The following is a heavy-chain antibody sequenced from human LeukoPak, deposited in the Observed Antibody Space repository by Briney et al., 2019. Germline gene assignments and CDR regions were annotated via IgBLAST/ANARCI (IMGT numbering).Heavy chain of an antibody. CDR2: TYYRSKWYN. D-gene: IGHD6-6*01. CDR1: GDSVSSNSAA. J-gene: IGHJ4*02. V-gene: IGHV6-1*01. Sequence: SQTLSLTCAISGDSVSSNSAAWNWIRQSPSRGLEWLGRTYYRSKWYNDYAVSVKSRITINPDTSKNQFSLQLNSVTPEDTAVYYCARVGPYSSSPDYAEYFDYWGQGTLVTVSS. CDR3: ARVGPYSSSPDYAEYFDY.